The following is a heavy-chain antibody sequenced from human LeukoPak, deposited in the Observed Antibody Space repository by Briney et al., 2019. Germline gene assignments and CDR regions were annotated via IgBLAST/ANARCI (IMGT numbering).Heavy chain of an antibody. J-gene: IGHJ3*02. CDR3: ASQGSGTTIAFDI. V-gene: IGHV3-23*01. D-gene: IGHD1-1*01. CDR2: ISGSGGST. Sequence: GGSLRLSCAASGFTFSNNAMSWVRQAPGKGLEWVSGISGSGGSTYYADSVKGRFTISRDNSKNTLYLQMNSLRAENTAVYYCASQGSGTTIAFDIWGQGTMVTVSS. CDR1: GFTFSNNA.